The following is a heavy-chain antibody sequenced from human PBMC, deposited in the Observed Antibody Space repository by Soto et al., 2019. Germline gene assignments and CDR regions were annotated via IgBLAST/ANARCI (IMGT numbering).Heavy chain of an antibody. CDR1: GYSFTSYW. J-gene: IGHJ4*02. CDR2: IDPGDSYT. V-gene: IGHV5-10-1*01. CDR3: ASSSRSRKAGDYYFDY. Sequence: EVQLVQSGAEVKKPRESLRISCKGSGYSFTSYWITWVRQMPEKGLEWMGKIDPGDSYTSYSPSFQGHVTVSADRSISTAYLQWSSLKASDTAMYYCASSSRSRKAGDYYFDYWGQGTLVTVSS. D-gene: IGHD3-10*01.